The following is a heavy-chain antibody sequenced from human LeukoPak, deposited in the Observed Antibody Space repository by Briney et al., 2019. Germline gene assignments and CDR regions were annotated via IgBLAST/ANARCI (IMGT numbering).Heavy chain of an antibody. Sequence: SVKVSCKASGCTFSSYAISWVRQAPGQGLEWMGGIIPIFGTANYAQKFQGRVTITADESTSTAYMELSSLRSEDTAEYYCAREPVLLRDYYYYMDVWGKGTTVTVSS. CDR3: AREPVLLRDYYYYMDV. J-gene: IGHJ6*03. V-gene: IGHV1-69*13. D-gene: IGHD2-15*01. CDR2: IIPIFGTA. CDR1: GCTFSSYA.